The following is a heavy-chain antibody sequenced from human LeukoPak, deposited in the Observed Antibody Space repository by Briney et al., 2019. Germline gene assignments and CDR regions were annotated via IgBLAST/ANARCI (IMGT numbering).Heavy chain of an antibody. CDR3: ARGYYGSGSHCCHMDV. V-gene: IGHV4-34*01. CDR2: INHSGST. Sequence: SGTLSLTCAVYVGSFSGYYWSWIRQPPGKGLEWIGEINHSGSTNYNSSLKSRVTISVDTSKNQFSLKLSSVTAADTAVYCARGYYGSGSHCCHMDVWGKGTTITVS. D-gene: IGHD3-10*01. CDR1: VGSFSGYY. J-gene: IGHJ6*03.